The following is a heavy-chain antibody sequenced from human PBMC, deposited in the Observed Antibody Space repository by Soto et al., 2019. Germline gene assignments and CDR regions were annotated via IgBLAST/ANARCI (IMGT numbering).Heavy chain of an antibody. V-gene: IGHV3-30-3*01. D-gene: IGHD3-22*01. CDR3: ATEDESSGHAGTFHH. CDR1: GFTFATHV. J-gene: IGHJ1*01. Sequence: QVQLAESGGGVVQPGTSLRLSCAASGFTFATHVMHWARQVPGKGLEWVAGISHDGNNEHYADSVKGRFTISRDNSRNTLYLQMSSLSAEDTALYYCATEDESSGHAGTFHHWGQGALVTVSS. CDR2: ISHDGNNE.